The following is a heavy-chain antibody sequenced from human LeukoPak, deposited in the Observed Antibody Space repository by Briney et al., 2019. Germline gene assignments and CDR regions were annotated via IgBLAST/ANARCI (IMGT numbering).Heavy chain of an antibody. J-gene: IGHJ4*02. D-gene: IGHD2-2*01. V-gene: IGHV4-4*07. CDR1: GGSISSYY. CDR3: ARDRPVVPAALDY. Sequence: PSETLSLTCTVSGGSISSYYWSWIRRPAGKGLEWIGRIYTSGSTNYNPSLKSRVTMSVDTSKNQFSLKLSSVTAADTAVYYCARDRPVVPAALDYWGQGTLVTVSS. CDR2: IYTSGST.